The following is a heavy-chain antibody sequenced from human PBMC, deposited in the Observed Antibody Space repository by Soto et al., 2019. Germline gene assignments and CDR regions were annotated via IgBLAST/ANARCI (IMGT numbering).Heavy chain of an antibody. CDR3: ARADYYDGSGFYYDY. D-gene: IGHD3-22*01. CDR2: INPSGGST. Sequence: QVQLVQSGAEVKKPGASMKVSCKASGYIFANHYIHWVRQAPGQGLEWMGIINPSGGSTNYLQKFQGRVTMTRDTSTSTVYMKLSSLRSEDTAVYFCARADYYDGSGFYYDYWGQGTLVTVSS. CDR1: GYIFANHY. J-gene: IGHJ4*02. V-gene: IGHV1-46*01.